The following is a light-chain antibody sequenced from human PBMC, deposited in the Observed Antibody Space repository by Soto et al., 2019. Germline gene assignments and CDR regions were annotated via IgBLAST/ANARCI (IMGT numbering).Light chain of an antibody. CDR1: QGIGSY. CDR2: AAS. V-gene: IGKV1-9*01. Sequence: GDRVTITCRASQGIGSYSAWYQQKPGKAPRLLIYAASTLQSGVPSRFSGSGSDTEFTLTISSLQPEDFATYYCQQLNNYPLTFXGGTKADIK. J-gene: IGKJ4*01. CDR3: QQLNNYPLT.